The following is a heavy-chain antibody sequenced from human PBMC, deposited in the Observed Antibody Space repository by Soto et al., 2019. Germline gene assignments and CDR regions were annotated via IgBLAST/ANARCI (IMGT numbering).Heavy chain of an antibody. CDR2: IYYTGTT. J-gene: IGHJ4*02. D-gene: IGHD3-10*01. CDR3: ARLYSYGYYHFDH. Sequence: SETLSLTCTVSGDSIGGGNYYWTWIRQHPGRGLEWIGYIYYTGTTHYSPSLQSRVTMSVDTSKNQISLTLTSLTPADTAVYFCARLYSYGYYHFDHWGQGTLVTVSS. V-gene: IGHV4-31*03. CDR1: GDSIGGGNYY.